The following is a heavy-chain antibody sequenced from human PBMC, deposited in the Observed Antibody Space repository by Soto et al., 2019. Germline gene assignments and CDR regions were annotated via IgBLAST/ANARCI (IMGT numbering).Heavy chain of an antibody. D-gene: IGHD5-12*01. CDR2: INHTGST. CDR1: GGSFSGYY. CDR3: ARVGGWLRGRGFDY. Sequence: SETLSLTCAVYGGSFSGYYWSWIRQPPGKGLEWIGEINHTGSTNYNPSLKSRVTISVDTSKNQFSLKLSSVTAADTAVYSCARVGGWLRGRGFDYWGQGTLVTVSS. J-gene: IGHJ4*02. V-gene: IGHV4-34*01.